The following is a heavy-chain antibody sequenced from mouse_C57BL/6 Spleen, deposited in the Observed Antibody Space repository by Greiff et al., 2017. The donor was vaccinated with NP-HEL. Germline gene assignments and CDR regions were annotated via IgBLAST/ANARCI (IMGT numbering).Heavy chain of an antibody. CDR1: GYTFTDYY. CDR3: AREGDYYGSGDYFDY. CDR2: IYPGSGNT. J-gene: IGHJ2*01. Sequence: QVQLQQSGPELVKPGASVKISCKASGYTFTDYYINWVKQRPGQGLGWIGWIYPGSGNTKYNEKFKGKATLTVDTSSSTAYMQLSSLTSEDSAVYFCAREGDYYGSGDYFDYWGQGTTLTVSS. D-gene: IGHD1-1*01. V-gene: IGHV1-84*01.